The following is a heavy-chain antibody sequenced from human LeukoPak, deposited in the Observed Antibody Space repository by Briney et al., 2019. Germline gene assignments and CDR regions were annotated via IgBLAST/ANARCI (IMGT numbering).Heavy chain of an antibody. Sequence: SETLSLTCTVSGGSITRYYWSWIRQSAGKGLEWIGRIYNSESTNYNPSLKSRVTLSVDTSKNQFSLKLVSVTAADTAVYYCARHPPSSAGAYDIWGQGTMVTVSS. J-gene: IGHJ3*02. CDR1: GGSITRYY. CDR2: IYNSEST. CDR3: ARHPPSSAGAYDI. D-gene: IGHD3-10*01. V-gene: IGHV4-4*07.